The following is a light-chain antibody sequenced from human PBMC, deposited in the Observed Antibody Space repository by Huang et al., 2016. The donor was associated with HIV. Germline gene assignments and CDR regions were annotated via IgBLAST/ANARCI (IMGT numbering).Light chain of an antibody. CDR3: QQYDGYPWT. CDR2: DVY. CDR1: QSFTTW. J-gene: IGKJ1*01. Sequence: DIQMTQSPSTLSASVGDRVTITCRASQSFTTWLAWYQPKQGKAPKLLIYDVYSLESGVPSRFSGSGSGTEFTLTISSLQPDDFATYYCQQYDGYPWTFGQGTKVEIK. V-gene: IGKV1-5*01.